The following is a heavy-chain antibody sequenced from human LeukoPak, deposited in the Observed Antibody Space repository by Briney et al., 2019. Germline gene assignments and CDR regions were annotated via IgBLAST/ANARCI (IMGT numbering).Heavy chain of an antibody. CDR2: MNPNSGNT. Sequence: GASVKVSCKASGYTFTSYDINWVRQATGQGLEWMGWMNPNSGNTGYAQKFQGRVTITRNTSISTAYMELSSLRSEDTAVYYCARDPVEMATILAFDIWGQGTMVTVSS. V-gene: IGHV1-8*03. CDR3: ARDPVEMATILAFDI. D-gene: IGHD5-24*01. J-gene: IGHJ3*02. CDR1: GYTFTSYD.